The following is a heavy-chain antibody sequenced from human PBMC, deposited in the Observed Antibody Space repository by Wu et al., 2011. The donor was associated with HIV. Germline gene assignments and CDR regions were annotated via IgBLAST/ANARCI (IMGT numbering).Heavy chain of an antibody. J-gene: IGHJ4*02. CDR3: ARDRRVAAAGYYFDY. CDR1: GGTFSSYA. V-gene: IGHV1-69*05. CDR2: IIPIFGTA. Sequence: QVQLVQSGAEVEKPGSSVKVSCKASGGTFSSYAISWVRQAPGQGLEWMGGIIPIFGTANYARKFQGRVTITTDESTSTAYLELSSLRSEDTAVYYCARDRRVAAAGYYFDYWGQGTLVTVSS. D-gene: IGHD6-13*01.